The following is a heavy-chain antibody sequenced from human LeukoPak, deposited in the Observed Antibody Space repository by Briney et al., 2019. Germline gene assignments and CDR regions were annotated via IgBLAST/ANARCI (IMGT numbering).Heavy chain of an antibody. V-gene: IGHV3-9*01. J-gene: IGHJ4*02. CDR1: GFTFDDYA. CDR3: AKDVSHLLWFGELLSGGAGLVY. D-gene: IGHD3-10*01. CDR2: ISWNSGSI. Sequence: GGSLRLSCAASGFTFDDYAMHWVRQAPGKGLEWVSGISWNSGSIGYADSVKGRFTISRDNAKNSLYLQMNSLRAEDTASYYCAKDVSHLLWFGELLSGGAGLVYWGQGTLVTVSS.